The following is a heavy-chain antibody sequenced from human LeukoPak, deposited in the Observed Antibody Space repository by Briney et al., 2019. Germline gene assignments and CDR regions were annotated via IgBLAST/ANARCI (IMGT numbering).Heavy chain of an antibody. Sequence: PGGSLSLSCAASGFTFSNCAMSWVRQAPGKGLEWVSLISDSGGSTYYADSVKGRFTISRDNSKNTLYLQMDNLRAEDTAVYYCAKGGGSRNFDYWGQGTLVTVSS. V-gene: IGHV3-23*01. J-gene: IGHJ4*02. D-gene: IGHD1-26*01. CDR3: AKGGGSRNFDY. CDR2: ISDSGGST. CDR1: GFTFSNCA.